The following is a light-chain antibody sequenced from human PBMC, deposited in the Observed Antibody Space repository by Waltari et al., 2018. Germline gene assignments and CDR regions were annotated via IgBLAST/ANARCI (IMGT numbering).Light chain of an antibody. J-gene: IGKJ2*01. V-gene: IGKV1-8*01. CDR3: QQYYSYPPYT. CDR1: QGISSY. Sequence: AIRMNQSPSSLSASTGDRVTITCRASQGISSYLAWYQQKPGKAPKLLIYAASTLQSGVPSRFSGSGSGTDFTLTISCLQSEDFATYYCQQYYSYPPYTFGQGTKLEIK. CDR2: AAS.